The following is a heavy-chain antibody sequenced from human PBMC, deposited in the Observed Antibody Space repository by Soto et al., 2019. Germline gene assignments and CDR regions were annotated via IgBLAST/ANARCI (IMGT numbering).Heavy chain of an antibody. J-gene: IGHJ6*02. CDR1: GGSISSSSDY. D-gene: IGHD1-26*01. CDR2: IYYSGST. CDR3: ARRGAASYYGMDV. V-gene: IGHV4-39*01. Sequence: PSETLSLTCTVSGGSISSSSDYWGWIRQPPGKGLEWIGSIYYSGSTYYNPSLKSRVTISVDTSKNQFSLKLSSVTAADTAVYYCARRGAASYYGMDVWGQGTTVTVSS.